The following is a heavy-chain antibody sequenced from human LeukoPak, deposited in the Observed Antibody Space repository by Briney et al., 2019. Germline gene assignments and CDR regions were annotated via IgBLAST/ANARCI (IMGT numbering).Heavy chain of an antibody. V-gene: IGHV3-74*01. Sequence: PGGSLRLSCAASGFTFSSYWMHWVRQAPGKGLMWVSRIKSDGRETSYADSVKGRFTISRDNARNTLYLQMNSLRPEDTAIYYCASDRVFYGLDVWGQGTTVTVSS. J-gene: IGHJ6*02. CDR3: ASDRVFYGLDV. CDR2: IKSDGRET. CDR1: GFTFSSYW.